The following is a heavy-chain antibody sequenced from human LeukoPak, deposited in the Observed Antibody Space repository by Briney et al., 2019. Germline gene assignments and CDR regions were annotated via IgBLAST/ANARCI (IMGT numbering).Heavy chain of an antibody. CDR1: GYTLTELS. D-gene: IGHD2-15*01. V-gene: IGHV1-24*01. CDR2: FDPEDGET. J-gene: IGHJ4*02. Sequence: ASVKVSCEVSGYTLTELSMHWVRQAPGKGPEWMGGFDPEDGETIYAQKFQGRVTMTEDTSTDTAYMELSSLRSEDTAVYYCATKSLRYCSGGSCYLFDYWGQGALVTVSS. CDR3: ATKSLRYCSGGSCYLFDY.